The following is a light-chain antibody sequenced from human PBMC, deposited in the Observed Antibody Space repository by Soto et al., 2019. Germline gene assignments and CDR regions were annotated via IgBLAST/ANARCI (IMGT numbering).Light chain of an antibody. J-gene: IGLJ2*01. CDR3: SSYTSSSTV. Sequence: QSVLTQPASASGSPGQSITISCTGTSSDVGGYNYVSWYQQHPGKAPKLMIYEVSNRPSGVSNRFSGSKSGNTASLTISGLQAEDEADYYCSSYTSSSTVFGGGTKLTVL. CDR1: SSDVGGYNY. V-gene: IGLV2-14*01. CDR2: EVS.